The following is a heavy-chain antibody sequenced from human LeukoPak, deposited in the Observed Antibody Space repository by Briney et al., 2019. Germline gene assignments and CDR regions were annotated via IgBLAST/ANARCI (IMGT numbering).Heavy chain of an antibody. V-gene: IGHV3-23*01. CDR2: ISGSGGST. CDR1: GFTFSSYA. D-gene: IGHD6-13*01. CDR3: AKDTTYSSSWYFDY. J-gene: IGHJ4*02. Sequence: GSLRLSCAASGFTFSSYAMSWVRQAPGKGLEWVSAISGSGGSTYYADSVKGRFTISRDNAKNSLYLQMNSLRAEDTALYYCAKDTTYSSSWYFDYWGQGTLVTVSS.